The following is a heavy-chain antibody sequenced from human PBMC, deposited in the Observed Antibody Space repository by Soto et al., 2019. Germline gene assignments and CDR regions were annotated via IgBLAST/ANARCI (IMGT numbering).Heavy chain of an antibody. CDR1: GFTFSSYA. Sequence: EVQLLESGGGLVQPGGSRRLSGAASGFTFSSYARSWVRQAPGKGLEWVSAISGSGGSTYYADSVKGRFTISRDNSKNTLYLQMNSLRAEDTAVYYCAKDPNYGGNSDDYWGQGTLVTVSS. CDR2: ISGSGGST. CDR3: AKDPNYGGNSDDY. V-gene: IGHV3-23*01. D-gene: IGHD4-17*01. J-gene: IGHJ4*02.